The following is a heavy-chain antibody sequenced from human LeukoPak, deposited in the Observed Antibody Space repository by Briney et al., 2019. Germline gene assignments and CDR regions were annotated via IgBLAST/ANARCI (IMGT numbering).Heavy chain of an antibody. J-gene: IGHJ4*02. CDR2: ISSGSSYI. CDR1: GXTFSSYS. Sequence: PGGSLRLSCAASGXTFSSYSMNWVRQAPGKGLEWVSSISSGSSYIYYADSVKGRFTISRDNAKNSLYLQMNSLRAEDTAVYYCARDSGDYYDSSGYPFDYWGQGTLVTVSS. CDR3: ARDSGDYYDSSGYPFDY. V-gene: IGHV3-21*01. D-gene: IGHD3-22*01.